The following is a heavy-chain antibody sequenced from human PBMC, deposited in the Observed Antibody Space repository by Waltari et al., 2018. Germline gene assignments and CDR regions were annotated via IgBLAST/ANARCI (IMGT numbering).Heavy chain of an antibody. CDR1: GSHFTSYA. CDR3: ASTSVLRREYHDY. J-gene: IGHJ4*02. CDR2: INAGNGNT. V-gene: IGHV1-3*01. D-gene: IGHD2-2*01. Sequence: QVQLVQSGAEVKKPGASVQVSCKAAGSHFTSYAMHRVRQAPGQRLEWMGWINAGNGNTKYSQKFQGRVTITRDTSASTADMELSSLRSEATAVYYCASTSVLRREYHDYWGQGTLVTFSS.